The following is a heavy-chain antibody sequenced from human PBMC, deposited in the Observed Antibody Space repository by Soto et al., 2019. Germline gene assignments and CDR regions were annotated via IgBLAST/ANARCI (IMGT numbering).Heavy chain of an antibody. D-gene: IGHD3-10*01. CDR3: AKDGLRLLWFGDSYYYMDV. CDR1: GFTFSSYA. Sequence: GGSLRLSCVASGFTFSSYAMSWVRQAPGKGLEWVSAISGSGGSTYYADSVKGRFTISRDNSKNTLYLQMNSLRAEDTAVYYCAKDGLRLLWFGDSYYYMDVWGKGTTVTV. CDR2: ISGSGGST. V-gene: IGHV3-23*01. J-gene: IGHJ6*03.